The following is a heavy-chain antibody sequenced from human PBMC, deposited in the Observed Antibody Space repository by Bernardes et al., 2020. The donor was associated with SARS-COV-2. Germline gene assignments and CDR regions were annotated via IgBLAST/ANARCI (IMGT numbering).Heavy chain of an antibody. CDR3: ARVRGIQLWPYALDF. CDR1: GGSVYSGSYY. CDR2: IYYTGST. Sequence: SETLSLTCSVSGGSVYSGSYYWSWIRQSPGKGLQWIGHIYYTGSTKYNPSLKSRVTFSVDTSKNQFSLQLTSVTAADTAVYYCARVRGIQLWPYALDFWGQGTVVTVSS. D-gene: IGHD5-18*01. V-gene: IGHV4-61*01. J-gene: IGHJ3*01.